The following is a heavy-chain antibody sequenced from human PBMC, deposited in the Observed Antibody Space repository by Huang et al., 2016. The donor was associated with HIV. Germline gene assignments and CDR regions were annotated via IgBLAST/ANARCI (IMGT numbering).Heavy chain of an antibody. Sequence: QITLKESGPTLVKPTQTLTLTCTFSGFSLTSRGVAVGWIRQPPGEALEWLALIYWDNEERFSPSLKTRLTITKDTPKNEVVLTMTNMDPVDTATYYCVHRLRYGKWYVDYWGQGVLVTVSS. J-gene: IGHJ4*02. CDR1: GFSLTSRGVA. D-gene: IGHD6-13*01. CDR3: VHRLRYGKWYVDY. CDR2: IYWDNEE. V-gene: IGHV2-5*02.